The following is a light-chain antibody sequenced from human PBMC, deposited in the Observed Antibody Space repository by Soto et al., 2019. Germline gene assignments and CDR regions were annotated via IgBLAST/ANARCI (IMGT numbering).Light chain of an antibody. CDR1: QSVSSY. CDR3: QQRSNWPVT. V-gene: IGKV3-11*01. Sequence: EIVLTQSPATLSLSPGERATLSCRASQSVSSYLAWYQQKPGQTPRLLIYDASNRATDIPARFSGSGSGTDFTLTISSLEPVDFAVYYCQQRSNWPVTFGQGTRVEIK. CDR2: DAS. J-gene: IGKJ1*01.